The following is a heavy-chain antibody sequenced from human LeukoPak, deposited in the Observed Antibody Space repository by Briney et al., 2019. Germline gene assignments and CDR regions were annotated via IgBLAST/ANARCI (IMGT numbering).Heavy chain of an antibody. D-gene: IGHD3-16*01. CDR1: GGSISSFY. J-gene: IGHJ4*02. V-gene: IGHV4-59*08. CDR3: ARLLAYGGFEY. Sequence: PSETLSLTCTVSGGSISSFYWSWIRQPPGKGLEWIGFIYYSVTTNYNPSLKSRVTIPVDTSTNQLSLKLSSVTAADTAVYYCARLLAYGGFEYWGQGTLVTVSS. CDR2: IYYSVTT.